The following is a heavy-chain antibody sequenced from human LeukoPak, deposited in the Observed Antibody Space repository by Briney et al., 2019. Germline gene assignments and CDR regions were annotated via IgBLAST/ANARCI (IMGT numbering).Heavy chain of an antibody. J-gene: IGHJ4*02. V-gene: IGHV3-66*01. CDR2: IYSGGST. CDR1: EFSVGSNY. CDR3: ARVAGIDFDY. Sequence: GGSLRLSCAASEFSVGSNYMTWVRQAPGKGLEWVSLIYSGGSTYYADSVKGRFIISRDNPKNTLYLQMNSLRAGDTAVYYCARVAGIDFDYWGQGTLVTVSS.